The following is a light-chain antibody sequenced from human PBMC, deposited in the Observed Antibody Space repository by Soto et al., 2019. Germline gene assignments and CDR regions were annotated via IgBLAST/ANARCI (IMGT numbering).Light chain of an antibody. CDR3: QQYDVTPPNT. V-gene: IGKV3-20*01. J-gene: IGKJ4*01. CDR2: GAS. CDR1: QSVSSTY. Sequence: EIVLTQSPGTLSLSPGERATLSCRASQSVSSTYLAWFQQKPGQAPRLLIYGASTRATGIPDRFSGSGSGTDFTLTISGLEPEDFAFYYCQQYDVTPPNTFGGGTKVEV.